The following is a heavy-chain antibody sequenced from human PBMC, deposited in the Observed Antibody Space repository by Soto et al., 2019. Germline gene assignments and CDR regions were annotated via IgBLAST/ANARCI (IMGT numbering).Heavy chain of an antibody. CDR3: AREYCSSTSCYGWRGGGTYYYYGMDV. Sequence: QVQLVQSGAEVKKPGSSVKVSCKASGGTFSSYAISWVRQAPGQGLEWMGGIIPIFGTANYAQKFQGRVTLTADEATSTAYMELSSLRSEDTAVYYCAREYCSSTSCYGWRGGGTYYYYGMDVWGQGTTVTVSS. V-gene: IGHV1-69*01. CDR2: IIPIFGTA. J-gene: IGHJ6*02. CDR1: GGTFSSYA. D-gene: IGHD2-2*01.